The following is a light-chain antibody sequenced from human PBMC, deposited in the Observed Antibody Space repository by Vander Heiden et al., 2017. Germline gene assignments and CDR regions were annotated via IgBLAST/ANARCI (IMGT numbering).Light chain of an antibody. V-gene: IGKV1-39*01. CDR2: AAS. CDR1: QSISSY. Sequence: DIHMTQFPSGLTASVRDPVTITCRASQSISSYLNWYQQKGGKAPKLLIYAASSLQSGVPSRFSGSGSGTVFTLTISRLQPEDFATYYCQQSDSTPWTFGQGTKVEIK. J-gene: IGKJ1*01. CDR3: QQSDSTPWT.